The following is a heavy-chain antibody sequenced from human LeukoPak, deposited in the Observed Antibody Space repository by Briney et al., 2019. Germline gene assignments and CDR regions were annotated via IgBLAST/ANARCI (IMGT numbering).Heavy chain of an antibody. D-gene: IGHD3-10*01. V-gene: IGHV1-2*02. Sequence: ASVKASCKASGYTFTGYYMHWVRQAPGQGLEWMGWINPNSGGTNYAQKFQGRVTMTRDTSISTAYMELSRLGSDDTAVYYCARDGEYGSGSYSTDYFDYWGQGTLVTVSS. J-gene: IGHJ4*02. CDR1: GYTFTGYY. CDR3: ARDGEYGSGSYSTDYFDY. CDR2: INPNSGGT.